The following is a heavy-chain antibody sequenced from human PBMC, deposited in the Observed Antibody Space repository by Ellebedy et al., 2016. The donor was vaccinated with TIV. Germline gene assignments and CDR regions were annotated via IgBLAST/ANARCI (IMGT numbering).Heavy chain of an antibody. CDR2: IYTSGST. D-gene: IGHD4-17*01. CDR1: GGSVSSGSYY. Sequence: SETLSLTCTVSGGSVSSGSYYWSWIRQPAGKGLEWIGRIYTSGSTNYNPSLKSRVTMSVDTSKNQFSLKLSSVTAADTAVYYCARLVYVLYDYGDYPDYWGQGTLVTVSS. J-gene: IGHJ4*02. V-gene: IGHV4-61*02. CDR3: ARLVYVLYDYGDYPDY.